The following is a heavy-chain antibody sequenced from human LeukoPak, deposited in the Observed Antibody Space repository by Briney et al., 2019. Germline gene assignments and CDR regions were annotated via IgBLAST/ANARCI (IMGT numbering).Heavy chain of an antibody. V-gene: IGHV3-30-3*01. CDR2: ISYDGSNK. D-gene: IGHD3-22*01. Sequence: AGGSLRLSCAASGFTFTSYAMHWVRQAPGKGLEWVAVISYDGSNKYYADSVKGRFTISRDNSKNTLYLQMNSLRTEDTAVYYSARTGSGYYLGGFDYWGQGTLVTVSS. CDR1: GFTFTSYA. J-gene: IGHJ4*02. CDR3: ARTGSGYYLGGFDY.